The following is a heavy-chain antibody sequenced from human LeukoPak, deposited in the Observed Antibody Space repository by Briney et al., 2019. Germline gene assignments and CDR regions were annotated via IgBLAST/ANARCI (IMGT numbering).Heavy chain of an antibody. CDR2: ISYDGSNK. J-gene: IGHJ4*02. D-gene: IGHD3-3*01. V-gene: IGHV3-30*03. CDR1: GFTFSSYG. CDR3: APPVDSLNYDFWSGPTGY. Sequence: GGSLRLSCAASGFTFSSYGMHWVRQAPGKGLEWVAVISYDGSNKYYADSVKGRFTISRDNSKNTLYLQMNSLRAEDTAVYYCAPPVDSLNYDFWSGPTGYWGQGTLVTVSS.